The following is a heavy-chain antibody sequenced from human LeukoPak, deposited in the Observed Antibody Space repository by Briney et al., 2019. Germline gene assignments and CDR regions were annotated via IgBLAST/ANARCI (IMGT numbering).Heavy chain of an antibody. D-gene: IGHD3-22*01. Sequence: SETLSLTCTVSGGSISSSIYHWGWIRQPPGKGLEWIGNIYYSGSSYYNPSLNSRVTISVDTSKNQFSLRLSSVTAADTAVYYCARTHRAYYYDTSGYYDAFDIWGQGTTVTVSS. V-gene: IGHV4-39*07. CDR1: GGSISSSIYH. CDR3: ARTHRAYYYDTSGYYDAFDI. J-gene: IGHJ3*02. CDR2: IYYSGSS.